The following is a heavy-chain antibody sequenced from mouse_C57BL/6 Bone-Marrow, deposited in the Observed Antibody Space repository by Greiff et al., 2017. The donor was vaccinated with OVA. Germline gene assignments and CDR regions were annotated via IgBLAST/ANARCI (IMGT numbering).Heavy chain of an antibody. CDR1: GYTFTDYY. D-gene: IGHD2-4*01. J-gene: IGHJ1*03. CDR3: ARGDDYGYWYFDV. V-gene: IGHV1-19*01. CDR2: INPYNGGT. Sequence: VQLKQSGPVLVKPGASVKMSCKASGYTFTDYYMNWVKQSHGKSLEWIGVINPYNGGTSYNQKFKGKATLTVDKSSSTAYMELNSLTSEDSAVYYCARGDDYGYWYFDVWGTGTTVTVSS.